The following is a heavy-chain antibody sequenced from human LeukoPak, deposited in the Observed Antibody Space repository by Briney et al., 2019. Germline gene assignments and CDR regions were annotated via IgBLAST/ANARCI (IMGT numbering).Heavy chain of an antibody. CDR1: GFTFSSYS. J-gene: IGHJ4*02. D-gene: IGHD4-17*01. Sequence: VGSLRLSCAASGFTFSSYSMNWVRQAPGKGLGWVSSISSSSSYIYYEDSVKGRFTISRDNAKNSLYLQMNSLRAEDTAVYYCASSNDYGDYVRYWGQGTLVTVSS. CDR3: ASSNDYGDYVRY. CDR2: ISSSSSYI. V-gene: IGHV3-21*01.